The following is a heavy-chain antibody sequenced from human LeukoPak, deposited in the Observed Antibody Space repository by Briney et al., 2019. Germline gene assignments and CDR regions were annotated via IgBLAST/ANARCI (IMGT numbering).Heavy chain of an antibody. J-gene: IGHJ4*02. CDR3: ARERTGESDCDY. V-gene: IGHV1-2*02. D-gene: IGHD7-27*01. Sequence: ASVTVSCTGSVYTFTGSFMHCLRQSTGQGLEWMGWINPNSGVTNYAQNFKGRVTMPRETSISTAYMELSRLISDDAAVYYCARERTGESDCDYWGQGTLVTVS. CDR2: INPNSGVT. CDR1: VYTFTGSF.